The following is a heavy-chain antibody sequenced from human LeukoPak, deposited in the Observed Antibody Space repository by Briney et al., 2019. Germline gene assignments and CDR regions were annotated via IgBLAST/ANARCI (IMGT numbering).Heavy chain of an antibody. CDR1: GFTFSSYS. J-gene: IGHJ4*02. CDR2: ISSSSSYI. Sequence: GGSLRLSCAASGFTFSSYSMNWVRQAPGKGLGWVSSISSSSSYIYYADSVKGRFTISRDNAKNSLYLQMNSLRAEDTAVYYCARDGFIAVAVYYFDYWGQGTLVTVSS. V-gene: IGHV3-21*01. D-gene: IGHD6-19*01. CDR3: ARDGFIAVAVYYFDY.